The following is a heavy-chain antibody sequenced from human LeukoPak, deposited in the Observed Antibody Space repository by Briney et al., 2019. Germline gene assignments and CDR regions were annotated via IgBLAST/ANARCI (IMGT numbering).Heavy chain of an antibody. V-gene: IGHV4-31*03. CDR2: IYYSGST. CDR3: ACVLRYFDWAPGY. CDR1: GGSISSGGYY. D-gene: IGHD3-9*01. Sequence: PSQTLSLTCTVSGGSISSGGYYWSWIRQHPGKGLEWIGYIYYSGSTYYNLSLKSRVTISVDTSKNQFSLKLSSVTAADTAVYYCACVLRYFDWAPGYWGQGTLVTVSS. J-gene: IGHJ4*02.